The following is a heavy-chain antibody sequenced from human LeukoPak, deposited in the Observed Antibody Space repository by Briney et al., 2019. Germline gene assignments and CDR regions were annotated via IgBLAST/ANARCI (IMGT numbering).Heavy chain of an antibody. D-gene: IGHD5-12*01. V-gene: IGHV3-53*01. CDR1: GFTVRDNY. CDR2: ISNGGNT. J-gene: IGHJ4*02. CDR3: AGDKTTSGYYEFDF. Sequence: PWGSLRLSCAASGFTVRDNYMSWVRQVPGKGLGCVSVISNGGNTYYADSVKGRFTISRDISKNTVYLQMNSLRAEDTGVYYCAGDKTTSGYYEFDFWGQGALVTVSS.